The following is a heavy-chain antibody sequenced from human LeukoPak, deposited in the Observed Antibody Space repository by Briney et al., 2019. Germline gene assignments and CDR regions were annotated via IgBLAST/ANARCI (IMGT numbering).Heavy chain of an antibody. Sequence: GASVKVSCKVSGYTLTELSMHWVRQAPGKGLEWMGGFDPEDGETIYAQKFQGRVTMTEDTSTDTAYMELSSLRPEDTAVYYCATDFPSYYYTPQWGQGTLVTVSS. CDR2: FDPEDGET. J-gene: IGHJ4*02. D-gene: IGHD3-10*01. CDR1: GYTLTELS. V-gene: IGHV1-24*01. CDR3: ATDFPSYYYTPQ.